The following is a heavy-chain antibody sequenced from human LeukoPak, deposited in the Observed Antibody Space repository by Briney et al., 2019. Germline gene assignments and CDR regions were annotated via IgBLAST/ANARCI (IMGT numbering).Heavy chain of an antibody. Sequence: GGSLRLSCAASGFTLSSYWMSWVRQAPGKGLEWVANIKQDGSEKYYVDSVKGRFTISRDNAKNSLYLQMNSLRAEDTAVYYCARDQGGYFDYWGQGTLVTVSS. CDR1: GFTLSSYW. J-gene: IGHJ4*02. D-gene: IGHD2-15*01. V-gene: IGHV3-7*03. CDR2: IKQDGSEK. CDR3: ARDQGGYFDY.